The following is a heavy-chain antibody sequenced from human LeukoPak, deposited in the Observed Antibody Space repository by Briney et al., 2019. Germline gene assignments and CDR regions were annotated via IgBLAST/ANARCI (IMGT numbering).Heavy chain of an antibody. V-gene: IGHV3-11*01. CDR3: AKGRYSGSYYNWFDP. CDR2: ISSGSMTI. D-gene: IGHD1-26*01. Sequence: PGGSLLLSCAASGFTFSDYYMSWVRRAPGKGLEGVSYISSGSMTIYYTDSVKGRFTISRDNAKNSLYLQMNSLRAEDTAVYYCAKGRYSGSYYNWFDPWGQGTLVTVSS. CDR1: GFTFSDYY. J-gene: IGHJ5*02.